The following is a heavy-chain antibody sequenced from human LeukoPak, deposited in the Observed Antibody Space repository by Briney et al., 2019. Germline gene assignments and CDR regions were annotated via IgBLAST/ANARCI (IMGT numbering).Heavy chain of an antibody. D-gene: IGHD6-19*01. CDR3: AKSTGYAVAGQGY. CDR2: LTGSGSST. J-gene: IGHJ4*02. V-gene: IGHV3-23*01. CDR1: GFTFSSYA. Sequence: GGSLTLSCAASGFTFSSYAMSWVRQAPGKGLEWVSGLTGSGSSTYYADSVKGRFTISRDNSKDTLYLQMNSLRAEDTAVYYCAKSTGYAVAGQGYWGQGTLVTVSS.